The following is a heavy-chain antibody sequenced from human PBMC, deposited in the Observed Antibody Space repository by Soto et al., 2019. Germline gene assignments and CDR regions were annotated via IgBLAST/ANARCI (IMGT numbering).Heavy chain of an antibody. CDR2: ISSSSSGSST. V-gene: IGHV3-11*01. D-gene: IGHD1-26*01. Sequence: PGGSLRLSCAASGFTFSDNYISWIRQAPGKGLEWVSYISSSSSGSSTYYGNSVEGRFTISRDNAKNSLYLQMDSLTVEDTAVYYCASSIVGATRFDYWGQGTLVTVSS. CDR3: ASSIVGATRFDY. CDR1: GFTFSDNY. J-gene: IGHJ4*02.